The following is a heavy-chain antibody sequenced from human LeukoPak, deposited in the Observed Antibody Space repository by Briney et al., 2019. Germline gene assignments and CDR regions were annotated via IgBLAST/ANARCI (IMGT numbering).Heavy chain of an antibody. CDR3: ARIPWHGDYPSYY. J-gene: IGHJ4*02. D-gene: IGHD4-17*01. CDR2: ISSSGDSI. Sequence: PGGSLRLSCAASGFTFSSFEMNWVRQAPGKGREWISYISSSGDSIYYADSVKGRFTISRDNAKNSLFLQMNSLRVEDTAVYYCARIPWHGDYPSYYWSQGTLVTVSS. V-gene: IGHV3-48*03. CDR1: GFTFSSFE.